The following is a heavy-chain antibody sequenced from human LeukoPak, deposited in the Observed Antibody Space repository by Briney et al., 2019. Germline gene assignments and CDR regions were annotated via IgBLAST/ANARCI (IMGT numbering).Heavy chain of an antibody. D-gene: IGHD3-22*01. CDR2: INGSGGST. J-gene: IGHJ4*02. CDR1: GFTFSSYA. CDR3: AKDSTMIVVAYFDY. Sequence: PGGSLRLSCAASGFTFSSYAMSWVRQAPGKGLEWVSAINGSGGSTYYADSVKGRFTISRDNSKNTLYLQMNSLRAEDTAVYYCAKDSTMIVVAYFDYWGQGTLVTVSS. V-gene: IGHV3-23*01.